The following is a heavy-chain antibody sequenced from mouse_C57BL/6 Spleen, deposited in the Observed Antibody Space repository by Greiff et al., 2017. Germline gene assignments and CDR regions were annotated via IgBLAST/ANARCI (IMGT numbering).Heavy chain of an antibody. D-gene: IGHD3-3*01. CDR1: GYTFTDYY. CDR3: ARGSILGGYAMDD. CDR2: LNPNNGGT. J-gene: IGHJ4*01. V-gene: IGHV1-26*01. Sequence: VQLQQSGPELVKPGASVKISCKASGYTFTDYYMNWVKQSHGKSLEWIGDLNPNNGGTSYNQKFKGKATFTVDKSSSTAYMELRSLTSEDSAVFYCARGSILGGYAMDDWGQGTSVTVAS.